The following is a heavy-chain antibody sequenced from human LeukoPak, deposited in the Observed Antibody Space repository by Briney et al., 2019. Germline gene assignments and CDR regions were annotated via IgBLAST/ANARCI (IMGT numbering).Heavy chain of an antibody. CDR3: ARGGQYDPFSY. CDR2: INPNSGGT. CDR1: GYTFTDYF. D-gene: IGHD3-3*01. V-gene: IGHV1-2*02. Sequence: ASVKVSCKSSGYTFTDYFIQWVRQAPGQGLEWMGWINPNSGGTNYAQKFQGRVTMTRDTSISTAYMGLSRLRPDDTAVYYCARGGQYDPFSYWGQGTLVTVSS. J-gene: IGHJ4*02.